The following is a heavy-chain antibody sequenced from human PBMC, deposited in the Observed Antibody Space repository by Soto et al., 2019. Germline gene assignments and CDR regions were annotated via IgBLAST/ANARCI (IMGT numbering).Heavy chain of an antibody. CDR1: GGTFSSYA. Sequence: QVQLVQSGAEVKKPGSSVKVSCKASGGTFSSYAISWVRQAPGQGLEWMGGIIPIFGTANYAQKFQGRVTITADESTTTAYMELSSLRSEDTAVYYCASATYSNYNYYYYGMDVWGQGNTVTVFS. J-gene: IGHJ6*02. D-gene: IGHD4-4*01. CDR2: IIPIFGTA. V-gene: IGHV1-69*12. CDR3: ASATYSNYNYYYYGMDV.